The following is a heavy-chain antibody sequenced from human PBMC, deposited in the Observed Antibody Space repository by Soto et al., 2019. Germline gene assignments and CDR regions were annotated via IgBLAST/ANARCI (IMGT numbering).Heavy chain of an antibody. J-gene: IGHJ6*02. V-gene: IGHV4-30-2*01. CDR1: GGSISSGGYS. D-gene: IGHD2-8*01. CDR2: IYHSGST. Sequence: QLQLQQSGSGLVKPSQTVSLTCAVSGGSISSGGYSWSWIRQPPGKGLEWIGYIYHSGSTYYNPPLKSRVTISVDRSKNQFSLKLSSVTAADTAVYYCARVNGGWYGMDVWGQGTTVTVSS. CDR3: ARVNGGWYGMDV.